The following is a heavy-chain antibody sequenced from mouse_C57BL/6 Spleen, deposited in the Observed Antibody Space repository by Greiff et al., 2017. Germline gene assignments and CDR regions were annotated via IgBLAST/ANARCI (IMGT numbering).Heavy chain of an antibody. CDR3: ASFNYGSSYVGYFDV. V-gene: IGHV2-2*01. CDR2: IWSGGST. Sequence: VMLVESGPGLVQPSQSLSITCTVSGFSFTSYGVHWVRQSPGKGLEWLGVIWSGGSTDYNAAFISRLSISKDNSKSQVFFKMNSLQADDTAIYYCASFNYGSSYVGYFDVWGTGTTVTVSS. J-gene: IGHJ1*03. D-gene: IGHD1-1*01. CDR1: GFSFTSYG.